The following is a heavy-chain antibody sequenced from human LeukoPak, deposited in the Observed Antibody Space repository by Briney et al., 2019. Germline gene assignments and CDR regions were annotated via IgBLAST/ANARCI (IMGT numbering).Heavy chain of an antibody. J-gene: IGHJ4*02. V-gene: IGHV1-2*02. D-gene: IGHD2-21*02. CDR2: INPNSGGT. CDR1: GYTFTGYY. CDR3: ARGSPIVVVTAISQPFDY. Sequence: ASVKLSCKASGYTFTGYYMHWVRQAPGQGLEWMGWINPNSGGTNYAQKFQGRVTMTRDTSISTAYMELSRLRSDDTAVYYCARGSPIVVVTAISQPFDYWGQGTLVTVSS.